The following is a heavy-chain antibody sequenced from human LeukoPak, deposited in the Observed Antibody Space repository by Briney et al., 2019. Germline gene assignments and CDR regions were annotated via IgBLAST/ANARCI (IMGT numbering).Heavy chain of an antibody. CDR3: AKDREGYHEHSDY. CDR2: ISYDGSNE. D-gene: IGHD5-18*01. J-gene: IGHJ4*02. Sequence: GESLRLSCAASGFIFGSFGMHWVRQAPGKGLEWVAVISYDGSNEYCADSVKGRFTISRDNSKNTLYLQMNSLRAEDTAVYYCAKDREGYHEHSDYWGQGTLVTVSS. CDR1: GFIFGSFG. V-gene: IGHV3-30*18.